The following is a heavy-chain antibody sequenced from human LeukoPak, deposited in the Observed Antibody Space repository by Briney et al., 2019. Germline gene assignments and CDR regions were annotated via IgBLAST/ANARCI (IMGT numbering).Heavy chain of an antibody. D-gene: IGHD3-16*01. J-gene: IGHJ5*02. Sequence: PSDTLSLTCILSGGSISSSSYYWGWIRQPAGKGLQWYGSLYYSGSTYYNPSLKSRVTISVDTSKNQFSLRLTSVAAADTAVYYCARQNLIWGVTTSNWFDPWGQGTLVTVSS. CDR3: ARQNLIWGVTTSNWFDP. CDR2: LYYSGST. CDR1: GGSISSSSYY. V-gene: IGHV4-39*01.